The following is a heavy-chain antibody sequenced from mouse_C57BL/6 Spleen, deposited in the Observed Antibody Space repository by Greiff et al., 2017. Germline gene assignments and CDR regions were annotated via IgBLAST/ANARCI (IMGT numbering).Heavy chain of an antibody. D-gene: IGHD1-1*01. J-gene: IGHJ2*01. CDR2: IHPNSGST. Sequence: QVQLKQSGAELVKPGASVKLSCKASGYTFTSYWMHWVKQRPGQGLEWIGMIHPNSGSTNYNEKFKSKATLTVDKSSSTAYMQLSSLTSEDSAVYYCARGATVSPYYFDYWGQGTTLTVSS. V-gene: IGHV1-64*01. CDR1: GYTFTSYW. CDR3: ARGATVSPYYFDY.